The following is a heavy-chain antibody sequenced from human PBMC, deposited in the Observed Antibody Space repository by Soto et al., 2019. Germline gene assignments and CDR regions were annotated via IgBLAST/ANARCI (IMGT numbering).Heavy chain of an antibody. V-gene: IGHV4-31*03. J-gene: IGHJ5*01. Sequence: QVQLQESGPGLVKPSQTLSLTCSVSGGSISSGGYYWSWIRQHPEKGLEWIGYIYYSGSTNYNPSLKSRVIISVDTSSNRFSLDLRSVTAADTAIYYCARHSASWQWFDYCGQGTLVTVSS. D-gene: IGHD1-26*01. CDR3: ARHSASWQWFDY. CDR1: GGSISSGGYY. CDR2: IYYSGST.